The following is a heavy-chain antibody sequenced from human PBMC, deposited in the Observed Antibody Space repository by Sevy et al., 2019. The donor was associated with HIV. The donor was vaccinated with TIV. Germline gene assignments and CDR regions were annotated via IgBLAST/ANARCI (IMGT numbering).Heavy chain of an antibody. D-gene: IGHD6-13*01. J-gene: IGHJ4*02. Sequence: GGSLRLSCATSGFTFNNYALHWVRQAPGKGLEWVAVIPDDGNNIYYADSVKGRFTISRDNSKSTLFLQMNSLRAGDTAVYYCVRGGFSSSWSLGNYFDYWGQGTLVTVSS. CDR2: IPDDGNNI. V-gene: IGHV3-30*04. CDR3: VRGGFSSSWSLGNYFDY. CDR1: GFTFNNYA.